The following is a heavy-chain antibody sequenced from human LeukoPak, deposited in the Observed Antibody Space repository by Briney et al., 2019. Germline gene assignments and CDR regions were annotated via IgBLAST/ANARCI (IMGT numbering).Heavy chain of an antibody. CDR3: ARGKADFWSGYYSTYYYYMDV. CDR2: INPNSGGT. V-gene: IGHV1-2*02. D-gene: IGHD3-3*01. CDR1: GYTFTGYY. J-gene: IGHJ6*03. Sequence: ASVKVSCETSGYTFTGYYMHWVRQAPGQGLEWMGWINPNSGGTNYAQKFQGRVTMTRDTSISTAYMELSRLRSDDTAVYYCARGKADFWSGYYSTYYYYMDVWGKGTTVTVSS.